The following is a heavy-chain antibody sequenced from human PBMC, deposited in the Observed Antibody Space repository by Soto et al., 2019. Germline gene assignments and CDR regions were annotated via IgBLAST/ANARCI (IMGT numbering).Heavy chain of an antibody. V-gene: IGHV3-30*18. CDR1: GFTFSSYG. D-gene: IGHD6-6*01. Sequence: QVQLVESGGGVVQPGRSLRLSCAASGFTFSSYGMHWVRQAPGKGLEWVAFISYDGSNKYYADSVKGRFTISRDNSKKSLYLQMNSRRAEDTAVYYCAKRSSVDVWGQGTTVTVSS. CDR2: ISYDGSNK. J-gene: IGHJ6*02. CDR3: AKRSSVDV.